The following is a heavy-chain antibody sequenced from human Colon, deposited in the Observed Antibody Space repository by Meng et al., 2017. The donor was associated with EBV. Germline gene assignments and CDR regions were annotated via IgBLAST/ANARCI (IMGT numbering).Heavy chain of an antibody. Sequence: QLQLRQGGEGLLKPSATLPLPCTVYGGSFSDSYWTWIRQPPGKGLEWIGEINHVGSTTYNPSLKSRVTISVDTSKNQFSLKLSSVTAADAAVYYCASSDCSGGTCYLDCWGQGTLVTVSS. CDR1: GGSFSDSY. D-gene: IGHD2-15*01. CDR3: ASSDCSGGTCYLDC. CDR2: INHVGST. J-gene: IGHJ4*02. V-gene: IGHV4-34*01.